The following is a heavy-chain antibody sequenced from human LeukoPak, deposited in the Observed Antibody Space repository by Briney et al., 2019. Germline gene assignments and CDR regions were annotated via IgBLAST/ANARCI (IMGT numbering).Heavy chain of an antibody. J-gene: IGHJ4*02. CDR1: GFTFSDYA. Sequence: PGGSLRLPCAVSGFTFSDYAMHWVRQAPGKGLEWVASIQSNGNEKYSSDSLKGRFTISRDNSKNTLYLQMNSVRPDDTALFYCARGVTSWPQGPYHFDNWGQGILITVSS. D-gene: IGHD2-2*01. V-gene: IGHV3-30*02. CDR3: ARGVTSWPQGPYHFDN. CDR2: IQSNGNEK.